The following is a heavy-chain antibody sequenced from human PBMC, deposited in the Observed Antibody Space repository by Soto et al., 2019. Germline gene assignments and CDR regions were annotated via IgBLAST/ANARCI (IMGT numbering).Heavy chain of an antibody. D-gene: IGHD3-16*01. Sequence: QITLKESGPTLVRRTRTLTLTCTFSGFSLSTTGGGVGWIRQPSGKALEWLALIYWDDDKRYSPSLKSRLTITKDTSKNEVILTMTNMDTVDTATYYCAQRLLDSGLGRERAHYFHPRGHGTLVTGSS. CDR1: GFSLSTTGGG. V-gene: IGHV2-5*02. CDR3: AQRLLDSGLGRERAHYFHP. J-gene: IGHJ5*02. CDR2: IYWDDDK.